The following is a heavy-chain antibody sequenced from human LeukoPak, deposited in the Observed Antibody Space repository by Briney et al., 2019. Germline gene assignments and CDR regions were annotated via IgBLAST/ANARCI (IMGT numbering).Heavy chain of an antibody. Sequence: GGSLRLSCAASGFTFSSYAMSWVRQAPGKGLEWVSAISGSGGSTYYADSVKGRFTISRDNSKNTLYLQMNSLRAEDTAVYYCARAKRDYGDYVHAFDIWGQGTMVTVSS. D-gene: IGHD4-17*01. V-gene: IGHV3-23*01. CDR1: GFTFSSYA. CDR3: ARAKRDYGDYVHAFDI. J-gene: IGHJ3*02. CDR2: ISGSGGST.